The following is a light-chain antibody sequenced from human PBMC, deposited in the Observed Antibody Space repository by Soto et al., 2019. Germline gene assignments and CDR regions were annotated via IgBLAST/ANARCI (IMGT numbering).Light chain of an antibody. Sequence: QSALTQPPSASGSPGQSVTISCTGTSSDFGYYNYVSWYQQHPGRAPNLIIYEVSERPSGVPDRFSGSKSGNTASLTVSGLQAEDEADYYCSSYAGRNYVFGAGTKVTVL. J-gene: IGLJ1*01. CDR2: EVS. CDR3: SSYAGRNYV. CDR1: SSDFGYYNY. V-gene: IGLV2-8*01.